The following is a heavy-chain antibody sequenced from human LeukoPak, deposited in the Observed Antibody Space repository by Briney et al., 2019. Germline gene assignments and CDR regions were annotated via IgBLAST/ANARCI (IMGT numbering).Heavy chain of an antibody. Sequence: GGSLRLSCAASGFTFSNYNMNWVRQAPGKGLEWVSSITSSSTYIYYADSVKGRFTISRENAKNSLYLQMNSLRAEDTAVYYCARDPYSGGYGDYYYYYMDLRGQGTTVTISS. D-gene: IGHD1-26*01. CDR2: ITSSSTYI. CDR1: GFTFSNYN. CDR3: ARDPYSGGYGDYYYYYMDL. J-gene: IGHJ6*03. V-gene: IGHV3-21*01.